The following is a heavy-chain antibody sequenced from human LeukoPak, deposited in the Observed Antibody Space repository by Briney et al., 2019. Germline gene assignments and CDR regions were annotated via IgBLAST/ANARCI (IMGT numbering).Heavy chain of an antibody. D-gene: IGHD3-22*01. CDR3: ARGPFLFDSRGWE. V-gene: IGHV1-8*01. CDR1: GYTFSKYA. J-gene: IGHJ1*01. CDR2: MSPNSGNT. Sequence: GASVKVSCKASGYTFSKYAISWVRQAPGQGLEWMGWMSPNSGNTGYAQKFQGRVTMTRNTSINTAYMELSSLKSEDTAVYYCARGPFLFDSRGWEWGQGTLVTVSS.